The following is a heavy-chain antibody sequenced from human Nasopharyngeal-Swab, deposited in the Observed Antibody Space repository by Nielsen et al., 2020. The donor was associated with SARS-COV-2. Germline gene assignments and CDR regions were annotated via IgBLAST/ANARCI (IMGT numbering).Heavy chain of an antibody. CDR3: ARDGGDFWSGYSKWFDP. CDR1: GFSFSVSS. Sequence: GGSLRLSCSASGFSFSVSSLNWVRQASGKGLEWVGRIRSKVNSYATTYGVSVKGRFTISRDDSKNTAYLQMNSLKTEDTAVYYCARDGGDFWSGYSKWFDPWGQGTLVTVSS. J-gene: IGHJ5*02. D-gene: IGHD3-3*01. V-gene: IGHV3-73*01. CDR2: IRSKVNSYAT.